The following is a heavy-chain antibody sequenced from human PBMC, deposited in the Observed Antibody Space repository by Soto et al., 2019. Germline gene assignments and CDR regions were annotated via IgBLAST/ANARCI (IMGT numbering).Heavy chain of an antibody. D-gene: IGHD3-3*01. Sequence: QVQLVESGGGVVQPGRSLRLSCAASGFTFSSYAMHWVRQAPGKGLEWVAVISYDGSNKYYADSVKGRFTISRDNSKNTLYLQMNSLRAEDTAVYYCARDDFWSGYHYYGMDVWGQGTTVTVSS. CDR1: GFTFSSYA. V-gene: IGHV3-30-3*01. J-gene: IGHJ6*02. CDR3: ARDDFWSGYHYYGMDV. CDR2: ISYDGSNK.